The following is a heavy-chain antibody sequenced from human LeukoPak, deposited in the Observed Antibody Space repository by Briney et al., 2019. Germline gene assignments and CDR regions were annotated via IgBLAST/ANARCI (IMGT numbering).Heavy chain of an antibody. Sequence: PSETLSLTCTVSGGSISSGGYYWGWIRQPPGKGLEWIGSIYYSGSTYYNPSLKSRVTISVDTSKNQFSLKLSSVTAADTAVYYCASGMTTQAYWGQGTLVTVSS. D-gene: IGHD4-11*01. CDR1: GGSISSGGYY. CDR3: ASGMTTQAY. CDR2: IYYSGST. J-gene: IGHJ4*02. V-gene: IGHV4-39*07.